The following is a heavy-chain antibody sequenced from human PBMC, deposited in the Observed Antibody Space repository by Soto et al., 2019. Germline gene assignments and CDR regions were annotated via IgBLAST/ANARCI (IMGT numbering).Heavy chain of an antibody. CDR1: GYSFTSYW. D-gene: IGHD6-13*01. V-gene: IGHV5-51*01. CDR3: AILIAAADDYYYYGMDV. CDR2: IYPGDSDT. J-gene: IGHJ6*02. Sequence: GESLKISCNGSGYSFTSYWIGWVRQMPGKGLEWMGIIYPGDSDTRYSPSFQGQVTISADKSISTAYLQWSSLKASDTAMYYCAILIAAADDYYYYGMDVWGQGTTVTVSS.